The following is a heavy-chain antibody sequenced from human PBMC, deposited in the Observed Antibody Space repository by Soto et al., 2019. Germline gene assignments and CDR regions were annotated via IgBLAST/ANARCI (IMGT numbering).Heavy chain of an antibody. D-gene: IGHD3-16*01. V-gene: IGHV3-9*01. J-gene: IGHJ6*03. CDR1: GFTFDQYT. CDR2: ITWHSVTI. Sequence: EVQLVESGGGLVQPGRSLRLSCAASGFTFDQYTMHWVRQAPGKGLEGVPSITWHSVTIGYADSVKGRFTISRDNAKNSVYLQMTRLRGENTVLYYCAKEMITFGGFNYDYMGVWGKWTTVTVPS. CDR3: AKEMITFGGFNYDYMGV.